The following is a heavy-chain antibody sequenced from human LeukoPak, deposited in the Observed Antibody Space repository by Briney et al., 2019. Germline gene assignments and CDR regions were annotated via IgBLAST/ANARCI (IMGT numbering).Heavy chain of an antibody. D-gene: IGHD3-22*01. Sequence: GGSLRLSCAASGFTFSDYYMSWIRQAPGKGLEWVSYISSSGSTIYYADSVKGRFTISRDNAKNSLYLQMNSLKAEDTAVYYCARVPGSSSGLIGAFDIWGQGTMVTVSS. J-gene: IGHJ3*02. CDR1: GFTFSDYY. CDR2: ISSSGSTI. CDR3: ARVPGSSSGLIGAFDI. V-gene: IGHV3-11*01.